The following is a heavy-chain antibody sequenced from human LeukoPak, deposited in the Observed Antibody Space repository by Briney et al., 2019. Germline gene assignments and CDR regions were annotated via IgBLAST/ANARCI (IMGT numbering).Heavy chain of an antibody. J-gene: IGHJ5*02. CDR3: ARDLLCSSTSCNWFDP. CDR2: IYYSGST. CDR1: GGSISSGGYY. D-gene: IGHD2-2*01. V-gene: IGHV4-31*03. Sequence: PAETLSLTCTVSGGSISSGGYYWSWIRQHPGKGLEWIGCIYYSGSTYYNPSLKSRVTISVDTSKNQFSLKLSSVTAADTAVYYRARDLLCSSTSCNWFDPWGQGTLVTVSS.